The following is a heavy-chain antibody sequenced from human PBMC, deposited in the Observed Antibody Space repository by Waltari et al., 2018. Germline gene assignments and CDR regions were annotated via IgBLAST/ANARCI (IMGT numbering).Heavy chain of an antibody. Sequence: QGLEWMGGIIPIFGTTNYAQKFQGRVTITADESTSTAYMELSSLRSEDTAVYYCAGSPLRFLDWFDPWGQGTLVTVSS. D-gene: IGHD3-3*01. CDR3: AGSPLRFLDWFDP. V-gene: IGHV1-69*01. J-gene: IGHJ5*02. CDR2: IIPIFGTT.